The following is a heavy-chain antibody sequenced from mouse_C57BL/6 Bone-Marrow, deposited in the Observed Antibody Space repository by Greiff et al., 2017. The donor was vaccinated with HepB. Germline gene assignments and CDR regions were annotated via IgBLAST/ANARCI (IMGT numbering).Heavy chain of an antibody. J-gene: IGHJ3*01. CDR2: IYPGSGNT. V-gene: IGHV1-76*01. D-gene: IGHD1-1*01. CDR3: AREDYGSSYGWFAY. CDR1: GYTFTDYY. Sequence: QVQLQQSGAELVRPGASVKLSCKASGYTFTDYYINWVKQRPGQGLEWIARIYPGSGNTYYNEKFKGKATLTAEKSSSTAYMQLSSLTSEDSAVYFCAREDYGSSYGWFAYWGQGTLVTVSA.